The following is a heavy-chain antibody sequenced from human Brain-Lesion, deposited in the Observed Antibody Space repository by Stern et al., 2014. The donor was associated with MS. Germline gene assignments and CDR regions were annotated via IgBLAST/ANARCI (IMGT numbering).Heavy chain of an antibody. J-gene: IGHJ5*02. CDR3: AGEEDIRYCSGGSCTGNWFDP. V-gene: IGHV4-39*01. CDR1: GGSVSSTSYA. CDR2: IYYSGNT. D-gene: IGHD2-15*01. Sequence: QVQLQESGPGLVKPSETLSLTCTVAGGSVSSTSYAWAWIRQPPGKGLEWIGTIYYSGNTYYSPSLKSRITLSLDTSKNQFSRQLRSVTAADTAVYYCAGEEDIRYCSGGSCTGNWFDPWGQGTLVTVSS.